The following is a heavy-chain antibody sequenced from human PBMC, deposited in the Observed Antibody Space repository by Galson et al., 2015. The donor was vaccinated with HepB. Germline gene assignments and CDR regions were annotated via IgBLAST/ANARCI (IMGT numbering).Heavy chain of an antibody. CDR2: ITWDSVSM. CDR1: GFTFDDYT. CDR3: ARGSSFDSSGFYSPPDY. J-gene: IGHJ4*02. Sequence: SLRLSCAASGFTFDDYTMHWVRHSPEKGLECVSLITWDSVSMYYADSVWGRFTISRDNSRQVLFLQMNSLKNEDTALYFCARGSSFDSSGFYSPPDYWGQGTLVTVSS. V-gene: IGHV3-43*01. D-gene: IGHD3-22*01.